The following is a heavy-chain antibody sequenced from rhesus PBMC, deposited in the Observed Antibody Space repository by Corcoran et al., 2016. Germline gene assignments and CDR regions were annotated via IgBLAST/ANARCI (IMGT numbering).Heavy chain of an antibody. CDR1: GGSISSNY. J-gene: IGHJ2*01. D-gene: IGHD6-13*01. CDR2: ISGSGGST. CDR3: ARVGYSSWSGYFEL. Sequence: QLQLQESGPGLVKPSETLSLTCAVSGGSISSNYWSWIRQPPGKGLEWIGRISGSGGSTYYNPSLKSPVTISSDTSKNQFSLKLSSVTAADTAVYYCARVGYSSWSGYFELWGPGTPITISS. V-gene: IGHV4-173*01.